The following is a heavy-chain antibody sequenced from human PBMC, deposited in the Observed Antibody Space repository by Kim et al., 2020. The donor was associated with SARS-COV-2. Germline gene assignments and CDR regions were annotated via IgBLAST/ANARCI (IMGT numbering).Heavy chain of an antibody. Sequence: GGSLRLSCAASGFTFDDYAMHWVRQAPGKGLEWVSGISWNSGSIGYADSVKGRFTISRDNAKNSLYLQMNSLRAEDTALYYCAKDREIGAYYYYGMDVWGQGTTVTVSS. CDR2: ISWNSGSI. V-gene: IGHV3-9*01. CDR1: GFTFDDYA. D-gene: IGHD3-10*01. J-gene: IGHJ6*02. CDR3: AKDREIGAYYYYGMDV.